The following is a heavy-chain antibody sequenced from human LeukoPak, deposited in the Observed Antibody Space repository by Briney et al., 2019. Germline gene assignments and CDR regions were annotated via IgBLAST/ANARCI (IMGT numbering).Heavy chain of an antibody. CDR1: GYAFTNHG. V-gene: IGHV1-18*01. D-gene: IGHD6-19*01. CDR3: ARDPSNTSGWSPYFDF. J-gene: IGHJ4*02. Sequence: ASVKVSCKASGYAFTNHGIAWVRQAPGQGLEWMGWISFYNGDTRYGQKLQGRVTMSTDTSTTTAYMELTSLRSDDTAIYYCARDPSNTSGWSPYFDFWGQGTLVTVSS. CDR2: ISFYNGDT.